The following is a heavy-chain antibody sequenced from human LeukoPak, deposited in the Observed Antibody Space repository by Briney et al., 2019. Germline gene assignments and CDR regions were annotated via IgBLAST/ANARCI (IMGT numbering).Heavy chain of an antibody. V-gene: IGHV4-59*08. CDR1: DDSITIYY. D-gene: IGHD3-10*01. CDR3: ARGIRGVMGNWFDP. J-gene: IGHJ5*02. CDR2: IDHTGST. Sequence: PSETLSLTCTVSDDSITIYYWTWIRQPPGKGLEWIGYIDHTGSTNYNPSLNSRVTISRDTSKNQFSLKLSSVTAADTAVYYCARGIRGVMGNWFDPWGQGTLVTVSS.